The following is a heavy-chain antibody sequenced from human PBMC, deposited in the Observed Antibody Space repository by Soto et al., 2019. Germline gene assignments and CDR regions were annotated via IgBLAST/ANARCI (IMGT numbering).Heavy chain of an antibody. J-gene: IGHJ4*02. Sequence: GGSLRLSCEGSGFTFSDYYMSWIRQAPGKGLEWISYSSKSGTFTKYADSVKGRFSISRDNTKNLLFLQMNSLRAEDTALYYCARSGDNYNLLDYWGQGTPVTVSS. V-gene: IGHV3-11*06. CDR2: SSKSGTFT. CDR3: ARSGDNYNLLDY. D-gene: IGHD1-1*01. CDR1: GFTFSDYY.